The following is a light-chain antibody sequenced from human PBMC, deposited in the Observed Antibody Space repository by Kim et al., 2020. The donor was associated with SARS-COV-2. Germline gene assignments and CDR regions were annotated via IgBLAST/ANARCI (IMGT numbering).Light chain of an antibody. CDR1: QSISSY. CDR3: QQSYSTPRT. CDR2: AAS. V-gene: IGKV1-39*01. Sequence: ASVGDRVTITCRAGQSISSYLNWYQQKPGKAPKLLIYAASSLQSGVPSRFSGSGSGTDFTLSISSLQPEDFATYYCQQSYSTPRTFGQGTKVDIK. J-gene: IGKJ1*01.